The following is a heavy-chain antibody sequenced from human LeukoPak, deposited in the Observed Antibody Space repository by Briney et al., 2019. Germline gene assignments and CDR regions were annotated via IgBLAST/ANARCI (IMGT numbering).Heavy chain of an antibody. D-gene: IGHD6-6*01. CDR2: IKQDGSDK. CDR3: AKEEYSSSSVDY. J-gene: IGHJ4*02. CDR1: GFTFSTYW. Sequence: PGGSLRLSCAASGFTFSTYWMSWVRQAPGKGLEWVANIKQDGSDKYYVDSVKGRFAISRDNSKNTLYLQMNSLRAEDTAVYYCAKEEYSSSSVDYWGQGTLVTVSS. V-gene: IGHV3-7*01.